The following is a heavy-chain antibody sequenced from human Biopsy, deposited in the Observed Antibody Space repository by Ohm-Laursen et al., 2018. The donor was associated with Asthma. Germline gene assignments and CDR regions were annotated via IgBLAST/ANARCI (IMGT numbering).Heavy chain of an antibody. V-gene: IGHV4-39*01. J-gene: IGHJ6*02. Sequence: TLSLTCSPSSGSEGYMKRGNSYWAWIRQPPGKGLERFGCIYYSGTTYSNPSLECRVTVSADTPKNQFSLKITSVAAADTAVYYCVRGSSSWRHGSFHYYYGLDVWGQGTTATVSS. D-gene: IGHD6-13*01. CDR2: IYYSGTT. CDR3: VRGSSSWRHGSFHYYYGLDV. CDR1: SGSEGYMKRGNSY.